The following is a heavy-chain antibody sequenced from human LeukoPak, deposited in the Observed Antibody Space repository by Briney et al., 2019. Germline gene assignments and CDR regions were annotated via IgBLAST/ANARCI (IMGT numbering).Heavy chain of an antibody. V-gene: IGHV3-33*08. CDR3: ARDGYCSGGSCYSFTYYYGMDV. CDR1: GFTFSDYY. CDR2: IWYDGSNK. Sequence: GGSLRLSCAASGFTFSDYYMSWIRQAPGKGLEWVAVIWYDGSNKYYADSVKGRFTISRDNSKNTLYLQMNSLRAEDTAVYYCARDGYCSGGSCYSFTYYYGMDVWGQGTTVTVSS. D-gene: IGHD2-15*01. J-gene: IGHJ6*02.